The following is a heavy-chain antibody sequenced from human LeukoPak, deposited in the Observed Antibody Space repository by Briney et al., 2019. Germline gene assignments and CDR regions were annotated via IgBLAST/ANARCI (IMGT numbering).Heavy chain of an antibody. CDR2: IKQDGSER. Sequence: GGSLRLSCVASGFTFSSQWMSWVRQAPGKGLEWVAKIKQDGSERKYVGSVEGRFTISRDNAKNSLYLEMDSLRAEDTAVYYCARGSLNEKSGYRHLDNWGQGTLVTVSS. V-gene: IGHV3-7*01. CDR1: GFTFSSQW. CDR3: ARGSLNEKSGYRHLDN. D-gene: IGHD1-1*01. J-gene: IGHJ4*02.